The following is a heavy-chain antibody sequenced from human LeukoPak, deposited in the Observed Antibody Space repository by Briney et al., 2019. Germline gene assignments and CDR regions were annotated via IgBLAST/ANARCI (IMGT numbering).Heavy chain of an antibody. CDR1: GFTFSSYG. V-gene: IGHV3-30*18. D-gene: IGHD6-19*01. J-gene: IGHJ4*02. Sequence: PGGSQRLSCAASGFTFSSYGMHWVRQAPGKGLEWVAVISYDGSNKYYADSVKGRFTISRDNSKNTLYLQMNSLRAEDTAVYYCAKDTTRIAVAEIDYWGQGTLVTVSS. CDR2: ISYDGSNK. CDR3: AKDTTRIAVAEIDY.